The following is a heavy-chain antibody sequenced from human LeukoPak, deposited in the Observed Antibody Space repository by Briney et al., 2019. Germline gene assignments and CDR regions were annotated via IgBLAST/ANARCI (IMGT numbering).Heavy chain of an antibody. Sequence: SETLSLTCTVSGGSIRSGSYYWSWIRQPAGKGLEWIGRIYTSGSTNYNPSLKSRVTISVDTSKNQFSLKLSSVTAADTAVYYCAREAVVFTAFYYYYYMDVWGKGTTVTVSS. J-gene: IGHJ6*03. D-gene: IGHD6-19*01. CDR3: AREAVVFTAFYYYYYMDV. V-gene: IGHV4-61*02. CDR1: GGSIRSGSYY. CDR2: IYTSGST.